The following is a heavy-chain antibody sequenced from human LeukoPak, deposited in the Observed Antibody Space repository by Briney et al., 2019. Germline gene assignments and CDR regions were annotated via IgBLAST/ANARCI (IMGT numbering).Heavy chain of an antibody. Sequence: SVKVSRKASGGTFSSYAISWVRQAPGQGLEWMGGIIPIFGTANYAQKFQGRVTITADESTSTAYMELSSLRSEDTAVYYCARDDEKLVRWRIQLHRYYYYMDVWGKGTTVTVSS. J-gene: IGHJ6*03. V-gene: IGHV1-69*13. D-gene: IGHD5-18*01. CDR1: GGTFSSYA. CDR3: ARDDEKLVRWRIQLHRYYYYMDV. CDR2: IIPIFGTA.